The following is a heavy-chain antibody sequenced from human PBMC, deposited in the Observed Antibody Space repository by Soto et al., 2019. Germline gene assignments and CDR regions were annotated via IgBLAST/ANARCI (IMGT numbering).Heavy chain of an antibody. Sequence: AGSLRLSCAASGFTFRGDAMSWVRQAPGKGLEWVSSISCSGGMTHYAESAKGRFTISRDNSKNTLYLQMESLRAEDTALYYCARAEKTYNGNDWGQGTPAIISS. CDR3: ARAEKTYNGND. D-gene: IGHD1-20*01. J-gene: IGHJ4*02. CDR1: GFTFRGDA. V-gene: IGHV3-23*01. CDR2: ISCSGGMT.